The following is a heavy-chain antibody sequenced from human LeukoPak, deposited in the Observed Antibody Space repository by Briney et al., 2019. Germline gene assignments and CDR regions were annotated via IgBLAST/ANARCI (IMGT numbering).Heavy chain of an antibody. CDR2: ITGSGGST. CDR3: ARSSSGYYYVGYMDV. V-gene: IGHV3-23*01. Sequence: PGGSLRLSCAASGFTFSSYAMSWVRQAPGKGLEWVSAITGSGGSTYYADSVKGRFTISRDNSKNTLYLQMNRLRAEDTAVYNCARSSSGYYYVGYMDVWGKGTTVTISS. J-gene: IGHJ6*03. D-gene: IGHD3-22*01. CDR1: GFTFSSYA.